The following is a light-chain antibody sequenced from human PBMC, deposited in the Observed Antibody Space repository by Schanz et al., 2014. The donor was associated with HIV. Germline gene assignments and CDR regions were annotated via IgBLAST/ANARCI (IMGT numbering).Light chain of an antibody. CDR2: ATS. CDR3: QHYGDSRGT. Sequence: ETVLTQSPGSLSLSPGERATLSCRASQSLGGSYLAWYQQKRDQPPRLVIYATSTRAAGIPDRFSGSGSETDFTLTISGLEPEDFAVYYCQHYGDSRGTFGGGTEVDIK. J-gene: IGKJ4*01. V-gene: IGKV3-20*01. CDR1: QSLGGSY.